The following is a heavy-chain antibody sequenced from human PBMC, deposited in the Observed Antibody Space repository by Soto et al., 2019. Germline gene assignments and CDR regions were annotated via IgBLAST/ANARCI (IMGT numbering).Heavy chain of an antibody. V-gene: IGHV1-69*01. CDR2: IIPIFATA. J-gene: IGHJ6*02. CDR1: GGTFSSYA. Sequence: QVQLVQSGAEVKKPGSSVKVSCKAPGGTFSSYAISWVRQAPGQGLEWMGGIIPIFATAKYAQKFQGRVTITVDESTSTGYMELSSLRSEDTAVYYCARSQGGSSSLDIYYYYYYGMDVWGQGTTVTVSS. D-gene: IGHD2-15*01. CDR3: ARSQGGSSSLDIYYYYYYGMDV.